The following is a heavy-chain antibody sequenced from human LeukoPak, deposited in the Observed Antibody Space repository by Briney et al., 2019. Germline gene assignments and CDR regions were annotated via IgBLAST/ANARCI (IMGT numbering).Heavy chain of an antibody. CDR1: GGSMSSHC. J-gene: IGHJ5*02. CDR3: TRLTLTKTWFDP. Sequence: PSETLSLICIVSGGSMSSHCWGWIRQPPGKGLEWIGYVFYNGNSNYNPSLKSRLTMSVDTSKNQFSLKLSSVTAADTAFYYCTRLTLTKTWFDPWGQGTLVTVSS. D-gene: IGHD4-4*01. CDR2: VFYNGNS. V-gene: IGHV4-59*08.